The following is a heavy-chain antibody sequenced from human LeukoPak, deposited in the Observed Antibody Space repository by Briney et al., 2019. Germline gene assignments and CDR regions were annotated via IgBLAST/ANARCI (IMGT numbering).Heavy chain of an antibody. J-gene: IGHJ4*02. CDR1: GGSFSGYY. V-gene: IGHV4-34*01. D-gene: IGHD2-2*01. CDR3: ATRAYHLGWYFDY. Sequence: SQTLSLTCAVYGGSFSGYYWSWIRQPPGKGLEWIGEINHSGSTNYNPSLKSRVTISVDTSKNQFSLKLSSVTAADTAVYYCATRAYHLGWYFDYWGQGTLVTVSS. CDR2: INHSGST.